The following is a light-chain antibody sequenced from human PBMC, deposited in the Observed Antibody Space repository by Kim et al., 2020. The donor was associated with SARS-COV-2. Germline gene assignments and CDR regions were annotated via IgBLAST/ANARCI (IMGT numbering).Light chain of an antibody. J-gene: IGKJ1*01. Sequence: DIQMTQSPSALSASVGDTVTITCRASESVGTLLSWFQQRPGKAPNLLIYSTSTLAAGFPSRFSGSGSGTEFTLTISSLQPDDFATYYCQQYNSYWTFGQGTKVDIK. CDR1: ESVGTL. CDR3: QQYNSYWT. CDR2: STS. V-gene: IGKV1-5*03.